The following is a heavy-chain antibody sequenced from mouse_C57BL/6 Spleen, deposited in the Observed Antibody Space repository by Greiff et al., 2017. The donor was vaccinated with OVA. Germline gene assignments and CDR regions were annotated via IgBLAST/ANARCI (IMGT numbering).Heavy chain of an antibody. D-gene: IGHD1-1*01. CDR3: AREGGLYYGSSYGYFDV. V-gene: IGHV1-82*01. CDR1: GYAFSSSW. J-gene: IGHJ1*03. CDR2: IYPGDGDT. Sequence: VQLMESGPELVKPGASVKISCKASGYAFSSSWMNWVKQRPGKGLEWIGRIYPGDGDTNYNGKFKGKATLTADKSSSTAYMKLSSLTSEDSAVYFCAREGGLYYGSSYGYFDVWGTGTTVTVAS.